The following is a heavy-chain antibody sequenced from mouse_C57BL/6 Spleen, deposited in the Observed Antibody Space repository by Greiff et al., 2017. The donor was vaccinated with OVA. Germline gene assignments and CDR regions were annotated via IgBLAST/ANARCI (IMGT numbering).Heavy chain of an antibody. J-gene: IGHJ1*03. CDR3: ARPNYYGSSYDWYFDV. V-gene: IGHV5-17*01. CDR1: GFTFSDYG. CDR2: ISSGSSTI. D-gene: IGHD1-1*01. Sequence: EVKLVESGGGLVKPGGSLKLSCAASGFTFSDYGMHWVRQAPEKGLEWVAYISSGSSTIYYADTVKGRFTISSDNAKNTLFLQMTSLRSEDTAMYYCARPNYYGSSYDWYFDVWGTGTTVTVSS.